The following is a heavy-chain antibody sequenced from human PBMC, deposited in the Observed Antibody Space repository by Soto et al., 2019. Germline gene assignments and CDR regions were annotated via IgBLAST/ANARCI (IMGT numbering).Heavy chain of an antibody. Sequence: QVQLVQSGAEVKKPGSSVKVSCKASGGTFSSYAISWVRQAPGQGLEWMGGIIPIFGTANYAQKFQGRVTITADEATSTADVELSSLRSEDAAVYYCARVTTGTPTHYGMDVWGQGSAVTVSS. J-gene: IGHJ6*02. CDR1: GGTFSSYA. CDR3: ARVTTGTPTHYGMDV. V-gene: IGHV1-69*12. D-gene: IGHD4-17*01. CDR2: IIPIFGTA.